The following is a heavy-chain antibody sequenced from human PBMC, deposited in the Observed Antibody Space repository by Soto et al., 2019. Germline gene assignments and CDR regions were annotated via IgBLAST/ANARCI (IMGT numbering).Heavy chain of an antibody. CDR1: GYRFSSYW. J-gene: IGHJ6*02. CDR2: IYPGDSDT. D-gene: IGHD3-16*01. CDR3: ARQGSNGAYYYYGMDV. V-gene: IGHV5-51*01. Sequence: PGESLKISCQGSGYRFSSYWIAWVRQTPGKGLEWMGIIYPGDSDTRYSPSFEGQVTMSADKSSSTAYLQWSSLKASGTAMYYCARQGSNGAYYYYGMDVWGQGTTVTVSS.